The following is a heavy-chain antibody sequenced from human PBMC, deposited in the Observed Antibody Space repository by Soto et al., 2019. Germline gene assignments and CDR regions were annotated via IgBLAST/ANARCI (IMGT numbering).Heavy chain of an antibody. D-gene: IGHD3-22*01. CDR1: GFTFSSYA. V-gene: IGHV3-23*01. CDR3: AKGGGSKDYSDTSGYYLYYYYAMDV. Sequence: EVQLLESGGGFVQPGGSLRLSCAASGFTFSSYAMTWVRQAPGKGLEWVSALSGSGVSTYYADSVKGRFTISRDNSKNTLYLQMNSLRAEDTAVYYCAKGGGSKDYSDTSGYYLYYYYAMDVWGQGTTVTVSS. CDR2: LSGSGVST. J-gene: IGHJ6*02.